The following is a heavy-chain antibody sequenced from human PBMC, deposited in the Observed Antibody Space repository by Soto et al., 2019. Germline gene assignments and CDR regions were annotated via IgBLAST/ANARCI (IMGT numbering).Heavy chain of an antibody. V-gene: IGHV4-61*01. CDR3: AGYNWNYYFDP. Sequence: ETLSLTCTVSGGSGRDGSYYWAWLRQPPGKGLEWIGHIYHSGGTIYNPSLKSRVTISIDTSKSQFSLNLNSMTAADTAVYYCAGYNWNYYFDPWGQGTLVTVSS. CDR1: GGSGRDGSYY. CDR2: IYHSGGT. J-gene: IGHJ5*02. D-gene: IGHD1-7*01.